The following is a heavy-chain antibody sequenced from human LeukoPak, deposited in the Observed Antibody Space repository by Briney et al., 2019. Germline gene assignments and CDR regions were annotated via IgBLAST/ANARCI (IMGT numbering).Heavy chain of an antibody. CDR3: ARSRGYSYEDN. Sequence: ASVKVSCKASGYTFTGYYIHWVRPAPGQGLEWMGWINPKNGGTDYAQRFRGRVTLTRDTSISTAYMELSSLRSDDTAVYYCARSRGYSYEDNWGQGTPVTVSS. CDR1: GYTFTGYY. D-gene: IGHD5-18*01. CDR2: INPKNGGT. J-gene: IGHJ4*02. V-gene: IGHV1-2*02.